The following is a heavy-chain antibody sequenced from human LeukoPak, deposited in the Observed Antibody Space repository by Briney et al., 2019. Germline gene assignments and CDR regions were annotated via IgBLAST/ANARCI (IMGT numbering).Heavy chain of an antibody. Sequence: PSETLSLTCDVSGYSISSGYYWAWIRQFPGQGLEWIGSIFHSGSTYDNPSLKSRVTTSVDASKNYSSLTLSSVTAADTAVYHCARHMTTDMLDAFDIWGQGTMVIISS. D-gene: IGHD3-10*02. CDR3: ARHMTTDMLDAFDI. V-gene: IGHV4-38-2*01. J-gene: IGHJ3*02. CDR2: IFHSGST. CDR1: GYSISSGYY.